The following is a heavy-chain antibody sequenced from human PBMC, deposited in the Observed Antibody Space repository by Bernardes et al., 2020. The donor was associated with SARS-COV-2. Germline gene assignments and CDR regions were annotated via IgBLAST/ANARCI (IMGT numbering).Heavy chain of an antibody. J-gene: IGHJ5*01. CDR3: ARDLGGDVLLWLES. CDR1: GFSFGSHD. V-gene: IGHV3-23*01. Sequence: GGSLRLSCAASGFSFGSHDMNWVRQAPGKGPEWVSAISGSGDTTDYADSVKGRFTITRDNSKNTLYLQMNSQRDEDTAKYYCARDLGGDVLLWLESWGQWTLVTVSS. CDR2: ISGSGDTT. D-gene: IGHD3-16*01.